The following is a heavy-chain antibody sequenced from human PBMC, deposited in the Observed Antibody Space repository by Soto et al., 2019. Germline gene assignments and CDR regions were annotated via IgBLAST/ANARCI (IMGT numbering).Heavy chain of an antibody. V-gene: IGHV2-5*02. CDR3: AHKNIAAAGSSPFDY. J-gene: IGHJ4*02. CDR2: IYWDDDK. CDR1: GFSLSTSGVG. D-gene: IGHD6-13*01. Sequence: QITLKESGPTLVKPTQTLTLTCTFSGFSLSTSGVGVGWIRQPPGKALEWLALIYWDDDKRYSPSLKSRVTITKDTSKNHVVLTMTNMDPVDTATYYCAHKNIAAAGSSPFDYWGQGTLVTVSS.